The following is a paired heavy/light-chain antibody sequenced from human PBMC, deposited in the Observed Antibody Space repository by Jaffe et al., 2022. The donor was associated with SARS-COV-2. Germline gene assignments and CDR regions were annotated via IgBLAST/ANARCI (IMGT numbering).Heavy chain of an antibody. V-gene: IGHV3-72*01. CDR1: GFTFSDHY. D-gene: IGHD3-10*01. CDR2: SRSKANSYAT. J-gene: IGHJ4*02. Sequence: EVQLVESGGGLVQPGGSLRLSCTASGFTFSDHYMDWVRQAPGKGLEWVGRSRSKANSYATEYAASVKGRFTISRDDSKNSLYLQMNSLKTEDTAMYYCASSLKSTAGGLTYWGQGTLVTVSS. CDR3: ASSLKSTAGGLTY.
Light chain of an antibody. CDR1: TGAVTSGHY. CDR3: LLFYGGPQLV. CDR2: STS. J-gene: IGLJ3*02. V-gene: IGLV7-43*01. Sequence: QTVVTQEPSLTVSPGGTVTLTCASSTGAVTSGHYPNWFQQKPGQTPRPLIYSTSTKHSWTPARFSGSLLGGKAALTLSGVQPEDEADYYCLLFYGGPQLVFGGGTKLTVL.